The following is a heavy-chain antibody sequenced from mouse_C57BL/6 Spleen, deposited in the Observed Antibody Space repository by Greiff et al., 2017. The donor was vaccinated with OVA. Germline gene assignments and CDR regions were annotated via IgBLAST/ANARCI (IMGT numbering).Heavy chain of an antibody. V-gene: IGHV1-82*01. D-gene: IGHD2-12*01. CDR2: IYPGDGDT. Sequence: QVQLQESGPELVKPGASVKISCKASGYAFSSSWMNWVKQRPGKGLEWIGWIYPGDGDTNYNGKFKGKATLTADKSSSTAYMQLRRLTSEDSAVYFSARYGYSYDGCFDDWGKGTTVTVSS. CDR1: GYAFSSSW. J-gene: IGHJ1*03. CDR3: ARYGYSYDGCFDD.